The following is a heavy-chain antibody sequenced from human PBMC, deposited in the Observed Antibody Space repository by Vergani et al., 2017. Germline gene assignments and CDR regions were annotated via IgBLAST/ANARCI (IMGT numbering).Heavy chain of an antibody. CDR3: ARDQRVLEWFGYYGMDV. CDR2: IPYDGSNK. D-gene: IGHD3-3*01. V-gene: IGHV3-30*01. Sequence: QVQLVESGGGVVQPGRSLRLSCAASGFTFSSYAMHWVRQAPGKGLGWVAVIPYDGSNKYYADAVEGRFTISRDNCKNTLYLQMNSLRAEDTAVYYCARDQRVLEWFGYYGMDVWGQGTTVTVSS. J-gene: IGHJ6*02. CDR1: GFTFSSYA.